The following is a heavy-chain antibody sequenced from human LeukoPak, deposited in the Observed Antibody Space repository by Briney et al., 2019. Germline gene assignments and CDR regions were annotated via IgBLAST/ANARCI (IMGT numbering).Heavy chain of an antibody. CDR3: ATPMVRGVIIYYFDY. Sequence: PGRSLRLSCAASGFTFSSYGMHWVRQAPGKGLEWVAVISYDGSNKYYADSVKGRFTISRDDSKNTLYLQMNSLRAEDTAVYYCATPMVRGVIIYYFDYWGQGTLVTVSS. CDR2: ISYDGSNK. D-gene: IGHD3-10*01. J-gene: IGHJ4*02. V-gene: IGHV3-30*03. CDR1: GFTFSSYG.